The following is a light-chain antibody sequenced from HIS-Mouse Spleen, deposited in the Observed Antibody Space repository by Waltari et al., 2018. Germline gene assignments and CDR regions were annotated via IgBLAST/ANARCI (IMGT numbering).Light chain of an antibody. CDR3: CSYAGSSTWV. Sequence: QSALTQPASVSGSPGQSITISCTGTSSDVGSYNLVSWYQQHPGKAPKLMIYEGSKRPEGVSNRLSGSKSGNTASLTISVLQAEDEADYYCCSYAGSSTWVFGGGTKLTVL. CDR2: EGS. J-gene: IGLJ3*02. V-gene: IGLV2-23*01. CDR1: SSDVGSYNL.